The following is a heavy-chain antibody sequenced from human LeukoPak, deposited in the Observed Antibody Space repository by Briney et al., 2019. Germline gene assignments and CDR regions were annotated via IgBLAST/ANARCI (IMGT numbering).Heavy chain of an antibody. D-gene: IGHD4-17*01. J-gene: IGHJ2*01. CDR2: IYPGDSDT. CDR1: GYSFTSYW. CDR3: ARHYGDYNWYFDL. V-gene: IGHV5-51*01. Sequence: GESLKISCKGSGYSFTSYWIGWVRQMPGKGLEWMGIIYPGDSDTRYSPSFQGQVTISADKSISTAYLQWSSLKASDTAMYCCARHYGDYNWYFDLWGRGTLVTVSS.